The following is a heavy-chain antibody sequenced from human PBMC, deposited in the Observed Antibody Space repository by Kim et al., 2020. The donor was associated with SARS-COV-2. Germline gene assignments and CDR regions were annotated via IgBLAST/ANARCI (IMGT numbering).Heavy chain of an antibody. Sequence: GGSLRLSCAASGFTFSSYAMHWVRQAPSKGPEWVTFISYDGTEIYYADSVKGRFTISRDNSKNTLYLQMNNMRAEDTALYYCARSEGATTPPAYWGQGTLVTVSS. J-gene: IGHJ4*02. CDR2: ISYDGTEI. V-gene: IGHV3-30*01. CDR3: ARSEGATTPPAY. CDR1: GFTFSSYA. D-gene: IGHD1-26*01.